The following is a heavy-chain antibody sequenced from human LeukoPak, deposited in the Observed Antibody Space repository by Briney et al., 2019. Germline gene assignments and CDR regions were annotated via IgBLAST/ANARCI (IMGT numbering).Heavy chain of an antibody. CDR3: ASSQWLVTGFDY. Sequence: PGGSLRLSCAASGFTVSSNYMGWVRQAPGKGLEWVSVIYSGGSTYYADSVKGRFTISRDNSKNTLYLQVNSLRAEDTAVYYCASSQWLVTGFDYWGQGTLVTVS. CDR2: IYSGGST. CDR1: GFTVSSNY. J-gene: IGHJ4*02. V-gene: IGHV3-53*01. D-gene: IGHD6-19*01.